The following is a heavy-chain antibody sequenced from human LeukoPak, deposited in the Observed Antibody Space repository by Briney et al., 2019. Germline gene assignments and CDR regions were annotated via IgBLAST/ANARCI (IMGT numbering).Heavy chain of an antibody. CDR3: ASPPSGDGGSFEY. J-gene: IGHJ4*02. Sequence: SVKVSCKASGYTFTGYYIHWVRQAPGQGLEWMGGIVPMFNTTNYAQKFQGRVTITADESTSTAYMELSSLRSDDTAVYYCASPPSGDGGSFEYWGQGTLVTVSS. D-gene: IGHD3-10*01. CDR2: IVPMFNTT. CDR1: GYTFTGYY. V-gene: IGHV1-69*13.